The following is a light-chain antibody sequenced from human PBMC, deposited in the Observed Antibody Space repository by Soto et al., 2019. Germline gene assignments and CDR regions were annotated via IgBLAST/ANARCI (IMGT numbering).Light chain of an antibody. J-gene: IGKJ4*01. CDR1: QDISTY. Sequence: DLPLTQSPSSLSAPVGDRVTITCQASQDISTYLNWYRQKPGKAPKLLIYDASNLETGAPSSFSGSRSGTDITFTISNLQPEESATYYYQQYDNRPLTFGGGTKVEIK. CDR2: DAS. V-gene: IGKV1-33*01. CDR3: QQYDNRPLT.